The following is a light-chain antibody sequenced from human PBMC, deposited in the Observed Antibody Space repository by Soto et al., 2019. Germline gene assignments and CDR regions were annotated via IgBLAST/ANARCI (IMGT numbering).Light chain of an antibody. CDR2: EVT. Sequence: QSALTQPASVSGSPGQSITISCTGTSGDIGSYNRVSWYQQHPGKAPKLIFYEVTDRPSGVSNRFSGSKSDNTASLTISGLQAEDEAEYYCSSYTNINTRACVFGTGTKVTVL. V-gene: IGLV2-14*01. CDR1: SGDIGSYNR. CDR3: SSYTNINTRACV. J-gene: IGLJ1*01.